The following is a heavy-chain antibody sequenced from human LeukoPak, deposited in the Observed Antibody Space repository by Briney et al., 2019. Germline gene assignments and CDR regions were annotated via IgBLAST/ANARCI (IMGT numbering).Heavy chain of an antibody. D-gene: IGHD4-17*01. CDR1: GGSISSYY. Sequence: SETLSLTCTVSGGSISSYYWSWIRQPPGKGLEWIGCIYYSGSTNYNPSFKSRVTISVDTSKNQFSLKLSSVTAADTAVYYCARDGDYGVAMDVWGKGTTVTISS. J-gene: IGHJ6*04. CDR3: ARDGDYGVAMDV. CDR2: IYYSGST. V-gene: IGHV4-59*01.